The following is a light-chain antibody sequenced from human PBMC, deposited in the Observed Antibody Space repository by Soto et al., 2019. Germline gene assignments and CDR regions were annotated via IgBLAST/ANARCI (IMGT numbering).Light chain of an antibody. CDR2: GSS. Sequence: EIVLTQSPGTLSLSPGERATLSCRASQSVSSAYLAWYQQKPGQAPRLLIYGSSSRATGIPDRFSGSGSGTDFTLTISRLEPEEFAEYYCQQYGSSYTFGQGTKLEIK. CDR1: QSVSSAY. J-gene: IGKJ2*01. V-gene: IGKV3-20*01. CDR3: QQYGSSYT.